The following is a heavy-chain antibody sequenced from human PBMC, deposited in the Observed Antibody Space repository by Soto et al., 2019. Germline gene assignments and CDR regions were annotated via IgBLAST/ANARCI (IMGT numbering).Heavy chain of an antibody. J-gene: IGHJ3*02. CDR2: INPSGGST. CDR1: GYTFTSYY. D-gene: IGHD5-12*01. CDR3: ARVRGSGYDYAASDI. V-gene: IGHV1-46*03. Sequence: QVQLVQSGAEVKKPGASVKVSCKASGYTFTSYYMHWVRQAPGQGLEWMGIINPSGGSTSYAQKFQGRVTMTRDTSTSTGYMELSSLRSEDTAVYYCARVRGSGYDYAASDIWGQGTMVTVSS.